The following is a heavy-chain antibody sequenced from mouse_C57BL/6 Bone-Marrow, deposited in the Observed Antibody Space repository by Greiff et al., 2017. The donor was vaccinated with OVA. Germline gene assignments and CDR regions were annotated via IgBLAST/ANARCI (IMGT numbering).Heavy chain of an antibody. J-gene: IGHJ4*01. CDR2: ISDGGSYT. CDR3: AREHYSNFLYAMDY. CDR1: GFTFSSYA. D-gene: IGHD2-5*01. V-gene: IGHV5-4*01. Sequence: EVQLVESGGGLVKPGGSLKLSCAASGFTFSSYAMSWVRQTPEKRLEWVATISDGGSYTYYPDNVKGRFTISRDNAKNNLYLQMSHLKSEDTAMYYCAREHYSNFLYAMDYWGQGTSVTVSS.